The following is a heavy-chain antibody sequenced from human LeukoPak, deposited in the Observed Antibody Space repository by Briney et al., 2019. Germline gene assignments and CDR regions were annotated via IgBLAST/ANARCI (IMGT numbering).Heavy chain of an antibody. J-gene: IGHJ3*02. CDR3: ARWEDGDAFDI. Sequence: PSETLSLTCTVSGGSISSGGYYWSWIRQHPGKGLEWIGYIYYSGSTHYNPSLKSRVTISVDTSKNQFSLKLSSVTAADTAVYYCARWEDGDAFDIWGQGTMVTVSS. V-gene: IGHV4-31*03. CDR1: GGSISSGGYY. D-gene: IGHD1-26*01. CDR2: IYYSGST.